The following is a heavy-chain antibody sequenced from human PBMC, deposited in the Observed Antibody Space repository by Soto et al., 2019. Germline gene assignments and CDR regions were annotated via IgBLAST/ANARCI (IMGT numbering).Heavy chain of an antibody. V-gene: IGHV3-30*07. J-gene: IGHJ4*02. CDR3: ARASRSLYSSGWYTGSFDY. D-gene: IGHD6-19*01. Sequence: SVKGRFTISRDNSKNTLYLQMNSLRAEDTAVYYCARASRSLYSSGWYTGSFDYWGQGTLVTVSS.